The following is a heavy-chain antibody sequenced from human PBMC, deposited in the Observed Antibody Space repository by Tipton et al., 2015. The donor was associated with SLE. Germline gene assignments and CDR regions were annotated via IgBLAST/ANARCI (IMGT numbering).Heavy chain of an antibody. CDR3: ARIDGAYDQFYLDY. D-gene: IGHD4-17*01. J-gene: IGHJ4*02. CDR1: GYMFTSYA. Sequence: QLVQSGSELKKPGASVKVSCKASGYMFTSYAINWVRQAPGQGLEWMGWISAYNGNTNYAQKLQGRVTMTTDTSTSTAYMELRSLRSDDTAVYYCARIDGAYDQFYLDYWGQGILVTVSS. V-gene: IGHV1-18*01. CDR2: ISAYNGNT.